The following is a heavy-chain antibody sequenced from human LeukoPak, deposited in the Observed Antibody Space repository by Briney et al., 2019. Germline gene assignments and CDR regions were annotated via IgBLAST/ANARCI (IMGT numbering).Heavy chain of an antibody. J-gene: IGHJ5*02. Sequence: PSETLSLTCTVSGGSISSSSYYWGWIRQPPGKGLEWIGSIYYSGSTYYNPSLKSRVTISVDTSKNQFSLKLSPVTAADTAVYYCARHLAVALLKGGNWFDPWGQGTLVTVSS. V-gene: IGHV4-39*01. CDR3: ARHLAVALLKGGNWFDP. CDR2: IYYSGST. CDR1: GGSISSSSYY. D-gene: IGHD6-19*01.